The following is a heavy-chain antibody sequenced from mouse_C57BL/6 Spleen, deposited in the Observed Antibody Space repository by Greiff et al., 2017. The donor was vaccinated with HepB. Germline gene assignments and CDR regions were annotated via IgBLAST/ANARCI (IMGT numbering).Heavy chain of an antibody. CDR2: INPNNGGT. CDR1: GYTFTDYY. D-gene: IGHD2-2*01. Sequence: EVQLQQSGPELVKPGASVKISCKASGYTFTDYYMNWVKQSHGKSLEWIGDINPNNGGTNYNQKFKGKATLTVDKSSSTAYMERRSLTSEDSAVYYCARDGYDVGDWFAYWGQGTLVTVSA. CDR3: ARDGYDVGDWFAY. V-gene: IGHV1-26*01. J-gene: IGHJ3*01.